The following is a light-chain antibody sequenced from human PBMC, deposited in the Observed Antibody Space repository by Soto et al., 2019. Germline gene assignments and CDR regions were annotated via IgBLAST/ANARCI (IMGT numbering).Light chain of an antibody. J-gene: IGLJ1*01. CDR1: SSDVGGYEY. CDR2: EVT. V-gene: IGLV2-14*01. Sequence: QSALTRPASVSGSPGQSITISCTGTSSDVGGYEYVSWYQQHPGTAPRLIIYEVTNRPSGVSNRFFGSKSGNTASLTISGLQAEDEGDYYCTSYKSTSTQVFGTGTKVTVL. CDR3: TSYKSTSTQV.